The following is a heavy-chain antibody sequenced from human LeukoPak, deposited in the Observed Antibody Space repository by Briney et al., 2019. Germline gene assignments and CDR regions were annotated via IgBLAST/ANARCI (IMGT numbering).Heavy chain of an antibody. J-gene: IGHJ4*02. D-gene: IGHD6-19*01. CDR3: ARVRGWYMYCFDY. Sequence: SQTLSLTCTVSGGSISSGGYYWSWIRQHPGKGLEWIGYIYYSGSTYYNPSLKSRVTISVDTSKNQFSLKLSSVTAADTAVYYCARVRGWYMYCFDYWGQGTLVTVSS. V-gene: IGHV4-31*03. CDR1: GGSISSGGYY. CDR2: IYYSGST.